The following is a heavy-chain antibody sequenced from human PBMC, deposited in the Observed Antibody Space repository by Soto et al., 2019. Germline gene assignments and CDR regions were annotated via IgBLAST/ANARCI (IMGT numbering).Heavy chain of an antibody. Sequence: QVQLQQWGAGLLKPSETLSLTCAVYGGSFSGYYWRWIRQPPGKGLEWIGEINHSGSTNYNPSLKSRVTISVDTSKNQFSLKLSSVTAADTAVYYCAREYCSSTSCYRWYFDLWGRGTLVTVSS. D-gene: IGHD2-2*02. V-gene: IGHV4-34*01. J-gene: IGHJ2*01. CDR1: GGSFSGYY. CDR2: INHSGST. CDR3: AREYCSSTSCYRWYFDL.